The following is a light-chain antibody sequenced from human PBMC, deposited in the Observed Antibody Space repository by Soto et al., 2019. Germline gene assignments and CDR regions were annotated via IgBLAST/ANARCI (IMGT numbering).Light chain of an antibody. CDR2: DAS. CDR1: QTVRNNY. CDR3: QQFRSYPLT. J-gene: IGKJ4*01. Sequence: EFVLTQSPGTLSLSPGERATLSCRASQTVRNNYVAWYQQKPGQAPKLLIYDASSRATGIPDRFSGGGSGTDFPLTLSRLEPEDFAVYYCQQFRSYPLTFGGGNKVEIK. V-gene: IGKV3-20*01.